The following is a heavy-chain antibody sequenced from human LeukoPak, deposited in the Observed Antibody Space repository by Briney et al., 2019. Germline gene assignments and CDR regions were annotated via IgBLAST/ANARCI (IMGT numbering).Heavy chain of an antibody. Sequence: SETLSLTCTVSGGSISSYYWSWIRQPPGKGLEWIGYIYYSGSTNYNPSLKSRVTISVDTSKNQFSLKLSSVTAADTAVYYCARGRGSGSYYTIPYYYYYYMDVWGKGTTVTVSS. J-gene: IGHJ6*03. CDR2: IYYSGST. CDR1: GGSISSYY. D-gene: IGHD3-10*01. V-gene: IGHV4-59*12. CDR3: ARGRGSGSYYTIPYYYYYYMDV.